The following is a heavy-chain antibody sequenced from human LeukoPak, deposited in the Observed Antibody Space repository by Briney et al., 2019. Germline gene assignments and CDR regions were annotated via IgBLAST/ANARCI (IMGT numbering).Heavy chain of an antibody. CDR1: GFTFSSYA. Sequence: GGSLRLSCAASGFTFSSYAMSWVRHAPGEGLEWVSAISGSGGSTYYADSVKGRFTISRDNSKNTLYLQMNSLRAEDTAVYYCAKPHDFWSGYYTPRDWFDPWGQGTLVTVSS. J-gene: IGHJ5*02. V-gene: IGHV3-23*01. D-gene: IGHD3-3*01. CDR2: ISGSGGST. CDR3: AKPHDFWSGYYTPRDWFDP.